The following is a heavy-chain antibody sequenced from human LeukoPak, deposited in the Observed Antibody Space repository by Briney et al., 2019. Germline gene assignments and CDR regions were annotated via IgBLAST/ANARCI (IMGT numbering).Heavy chain of an antibody. CDR1: GYSISSGYY. J-gene: IGHJ5*02. Sequence: SETLSLTCTVSGYSISSGYYWGWIRQPPGKGLEWIGYIYYSGSTNYNPSLKSRVTISVDTSKNQFSLKLSSVTAADTAVYYCARVRCISTSCYEYNWFDPWGQGTLVTVSS. CDR3: ARVRCISTSCYEYNWFDP. CDR2: IYYSGST. V-gene: IGHV4-61*01. D-gene: IGHD2-2*01.